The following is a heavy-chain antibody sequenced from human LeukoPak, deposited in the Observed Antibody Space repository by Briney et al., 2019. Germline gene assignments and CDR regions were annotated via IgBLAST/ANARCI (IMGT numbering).Heavy chain of an antibody. CDR3: ARRWGHFDY. V-gene: IGHV3-48*03. J-gene: IGHJ4*02. CDR1: GFTFSGYE. Sequence: GGSLRLSCAASGFTFSGYEMNWVRQAPGEGLEWVSYISSSAGTIYYADSVKGRFTISRDNAKNSLYLQMDSLRVEDTAVYYCARRWGHFDYWGQGTLVTASS. CDR2: ISSSAGTI. D-gene: IGHD7-27*01.